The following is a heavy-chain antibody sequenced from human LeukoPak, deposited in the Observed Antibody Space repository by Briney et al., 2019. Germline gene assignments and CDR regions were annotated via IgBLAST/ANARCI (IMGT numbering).Heavy chain of an antibody. J-gene: IGHJ6*03. CDR2: IYYSGST. Sequence: PSETLSLTCTVSGGSISSYYWSWIRQPPGKGLEWIGYIYYSGSTNYNPSLKSRVTISVDTSKNQFPLKLSSVTAADTAVYYCAREGKGGGNYYYYMDVWGKGTTVTISS. CDR3: AREGKGGGNYYYYMDV. V-gene: IGHV4-59*01. D-gene: IGHD3-16*01. CDR1: GGSISSYY.